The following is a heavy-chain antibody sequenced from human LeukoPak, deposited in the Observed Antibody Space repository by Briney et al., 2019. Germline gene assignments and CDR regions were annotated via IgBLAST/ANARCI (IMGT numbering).Heavy chain of an antibody. V-gene: IGHV3-53*01. CDR2: IYSGGTT. D-gene: IGHD3-10*01. J-gene: IGHJ3*02. CDR3: AVLLKIYHYGSGDDI. Sequence: GGSLRLSCAASGFTVSSNYMSWVRQAPGKGLEWVSVIYSGGTTYYADSVKGRFTISRDNSKNTLYLQMNSLRDEDTAVYYCAVLLKIYHYGSGDDIWGQGTMVTVSS. CDR1: GFTVSSNY.